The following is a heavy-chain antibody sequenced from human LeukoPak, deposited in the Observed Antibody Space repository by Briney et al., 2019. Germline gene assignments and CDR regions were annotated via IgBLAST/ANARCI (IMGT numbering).Heavy chain of an antibody. Sequence: PSQTLSLTCTVSSGSISSSSYYWSWIRQPAGKGLEWIGRIYTSGSTNYNPSLKSRVTMSVDTSKNQFSLKLSSVTAADTAVYFCASYWSGGNPGGGYYFDYWGQGTLVTVSS. J-gene: IGHJ4*02. CDR1: SGSISSSSYY. CDR3: ASYWSGGNPGGGYYFDY. V-gene: IGHV4-61*02. D-gene: IGHD4-23*01. CDR2: IYTSGST.